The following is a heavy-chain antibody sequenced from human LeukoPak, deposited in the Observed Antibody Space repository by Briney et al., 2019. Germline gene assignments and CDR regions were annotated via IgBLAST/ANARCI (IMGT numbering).Heavy chain of an antibody. V-gene: IGHV3-23*01. CDR2: ISGSGGST. Sequence: GGSLRLSCAASGFTFSSYAMRWVRQAPGKGLEWVAAISGSGGSTYYADSVKGRFTISRDNSKNTLYLQMNSLRAEDTAVYYCAKVDAKTYYYYYYMDVWGKGTTVTVSS. CDR1: GFTFSSYA. CDR3: AKVDAKTYYYYYYMDV. J-gene: IGHJ6*03. D-gene: IGHD4/OR15-4a*01.